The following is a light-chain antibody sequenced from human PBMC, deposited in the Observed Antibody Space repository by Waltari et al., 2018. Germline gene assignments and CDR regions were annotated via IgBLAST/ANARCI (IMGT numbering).Light chain of an antibody. V-gene: IGKV3-20*01. CDR3: QQFGRSPTT. J-gene: IGKJ2*01. CDR1: QSINSNH. Sequence: EVVLTQSPDTLSLSPGERSTLSCRASQSINSNHLAWYQQKPGQGPRLLIYGASSRATGIPDRFSGSGSGTDFTLTITRLEPEDFAVYYCQQFGRSPTTFGQGTKLEIE. CDR2: GAS.